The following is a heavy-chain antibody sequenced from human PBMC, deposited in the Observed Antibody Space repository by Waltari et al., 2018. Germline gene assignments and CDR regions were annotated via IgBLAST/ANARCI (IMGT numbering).Heavy chain of an antibody. D-gene: IGHD5-12*01. Sequence: QVQLQESGPGLVKPSETLSLTCTVSGGSIRSYYWSWIRQPPGKGLEWFGYIYYSGSTNYNPSLKSRVTISVDTSKNQFSLKLSSVTAADTAVYYCARLPRDGYNWGFDYWGQGTLVTVSS. V-gene: IGHV4-59*08. CDR1: GGSIRSYY. J-gene: IGHJ4*02. CDR3: ARLPRDGYNWGFDY. CDR2: IYYSGST.